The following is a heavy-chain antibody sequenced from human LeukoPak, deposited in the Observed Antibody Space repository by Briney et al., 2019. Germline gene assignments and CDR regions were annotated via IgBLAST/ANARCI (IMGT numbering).Heavy chain of an antibody. CDR3: ARDNTYYYGSGSSLFLYYYYMDV. D-gene: IGHD3-10*01. Sequence: ASVKVSCKASGYTFTGYYMHWVRQAPGQGLEWMGWINPNSGGTNYAQKFQGRVTMTRDMSTSTVYMELSSLRSEDTAVYYCARDNTYYYGSGSSLFLYYYYMDVWGKGTTVTVSS. V-gene: IGHV1-2*02. J-gene: IGHJ6*03. CDR1: GYTFTGYY. CDR2: INPNSGGT.